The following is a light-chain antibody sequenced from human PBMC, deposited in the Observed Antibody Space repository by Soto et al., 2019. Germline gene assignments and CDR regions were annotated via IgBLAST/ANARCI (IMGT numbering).Light chain of an antibody. CDR1: QGISNY. CDR3: QQYYNWPPWT. CDR2: AAS. J-gene: IGKJ1*01. Sequence: DIQMTQSPSTLSASVGDRVTITCRATQGISNYLAWYQQKPGKVPKLLIYAASTLQSGVPSRFSGSGSGTDFTLTISSLQSEDFAVYYCQQYYNWPPWTFGQGTKVDIK. V-gene: IGKV1-27*01.